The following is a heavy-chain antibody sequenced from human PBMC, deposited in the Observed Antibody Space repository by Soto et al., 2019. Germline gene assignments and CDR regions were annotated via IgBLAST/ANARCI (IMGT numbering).Heavy chain of an antibody. CDR2: IHYTGST. CDR1: GDSITSGSYY. Sequence: QLQLQESGPGLVQPSGTLSLSCIVSGDSITSGSYYWGWIRQPPGKGLEWIGSIHYTGSTHYSPSLKSRVNIPVDTSKNQLSLKLSSVTAADTALYYWARQDPYYEFLSAYYGLGAFDYWGSGILVTGSS. D-gene: IGHD3-3*01. CDR3: ARQDPYYEFLSAYYGLGAFDY. V-gene: IGHV4-39*01. J-gene: IGHJ4*02.